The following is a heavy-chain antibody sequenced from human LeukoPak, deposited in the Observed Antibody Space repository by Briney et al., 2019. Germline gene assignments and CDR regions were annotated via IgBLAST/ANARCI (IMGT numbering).Heavy chain of an antibody. CDR3: ARVAGNCGGDCYRLVY. Sequence: GASVKVSCKASGYTFTTYDINWVRQATGQGLEWTAWMNPNSGNTGYAQKFQGRVTMTRNTSISTAYMELSSLRSEDTAVYYCARVAGNCGGDCYRLVYWGQGTLVTVAS. V-gene: IGHV1-8*01. CDR2: MNPNSGNT. D-gene: IGHD2-21*01. CDR1: GYTFTTYD. J-gene: IGHJ4*02.